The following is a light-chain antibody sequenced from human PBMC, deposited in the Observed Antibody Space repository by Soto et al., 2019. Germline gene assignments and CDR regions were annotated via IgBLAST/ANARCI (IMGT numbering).Light chain of an antibody. CDR3: SSYAGSNNVV. CDR1: SSDVGGYNY. Sequence: QSALTQPPSASGSPGQSVTISCTGTSSDVGGYNYVSWYQQHPGKAPKLMIYEVSNRPSGVPDRFSCSKSGNTASLTVSGLQAEDEADYYCSSYAGSNNVVFGGGTKLTVL. CDR2: EVS. J-gene: IGLJ2*01. V-gene: IGLV2-8*01.